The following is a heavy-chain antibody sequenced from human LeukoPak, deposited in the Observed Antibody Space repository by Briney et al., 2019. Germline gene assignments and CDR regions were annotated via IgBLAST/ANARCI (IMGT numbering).Heavy chain of an antibody. CDR2: MRQDGSDK. D-gene: IGHD3-10*01. V-gene: IGHV3-7*01. CDR3: ARDQVPYYYGSGRGFDP. J-gene: IGHJ5*02. Sequence: HPGGSLRLSCAVSGFTSSTAWLTWVRQAPGKGLEWVADMRQDGSDKYYVDSVKGRFTISRDNAKNSLYLQMNSLRAEDTAVYYCARDQVPYYYGSGRGFDPWGQGTLVTVSS. CDR1: GFTSSTAW.